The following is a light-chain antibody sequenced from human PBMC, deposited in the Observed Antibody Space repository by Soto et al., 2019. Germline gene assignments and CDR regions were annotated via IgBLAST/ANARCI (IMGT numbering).Light chain of an antibody. V-gene: IGLV2-14*01. CDR1: SSDVGGYNY. CDR3: SSYTSSIIPLV. CDR2: DVS. J-gene: IGLJ1*01. Sequence: QSVLTQPASLSGSPGQSITISCTGTSSDVGGYNYVSWYQQHPGKAPKLMIYDVSNRPSGVSNRFSGSKSGNTASLTISGLQAEDEAYYFCSSYTSSIIPLVFGTGTKVTVL.